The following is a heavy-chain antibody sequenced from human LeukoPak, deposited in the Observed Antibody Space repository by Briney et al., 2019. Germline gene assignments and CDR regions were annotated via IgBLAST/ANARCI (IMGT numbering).Heavy chain of an antibody. J-gene: IGHJ4*02. CDR1: GGSISSSSYY. CDR2: ISYSGNT. V-gene: IGHV4-39*01. D-gene: IGHD3-22*01. CDR3: ARHGGSSSYYHYFDY. Sequence: SETLSLTCTVSGGSISSSSYYWGWIRQPPGKGLEWIGSISYSGNTYYNPSLKSRVTISVDTSKDQFSLKLSSVTAADTAVYYCARHGGSSSYYHYFDYWGQGTLVTVSS.